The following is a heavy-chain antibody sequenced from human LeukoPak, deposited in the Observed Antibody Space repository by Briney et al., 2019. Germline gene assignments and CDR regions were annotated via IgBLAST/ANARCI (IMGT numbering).Heavy chain of an antibody. CDR1: GDSITTGGYY. CDR2: IYQSGNS. Sequence: SETLSLTCNVSGDSITTGGYYWSWIRQPPGKALEWIGYIYQSGNSLYNPSLRSRLTITVDKAKNYFSLRLNSVTAVDTAVYFCARGSISTGDDFWGQGTLVTVSS. J-gene: IGHJ4*02. V-gene: IGHV4-30-2*05. CDR3: ARGSISTGDDF. D-gene: IGHD7-27*01.